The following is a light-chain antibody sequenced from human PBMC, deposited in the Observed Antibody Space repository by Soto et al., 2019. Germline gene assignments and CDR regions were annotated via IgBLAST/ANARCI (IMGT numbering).Light chain of an antibody. J-gene: IGKJ3*01. CDR3: QQYGSFT. CDR1: QSVSSSY. V-gene: IGKV3-20*01. Sequence: EIVLTQSPGTLSLSPGERATLSCRASQSVSSSYLAWYQQKPGQAPRLLIYGASSRATGIPDRFSGSESGTDFTLTISRLEPEDFAVYYCQQYGSFTFGPGTKVDIK. CDR2: GAS.